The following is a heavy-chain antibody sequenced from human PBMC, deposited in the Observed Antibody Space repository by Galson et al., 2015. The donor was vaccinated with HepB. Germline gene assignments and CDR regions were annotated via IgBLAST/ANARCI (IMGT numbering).Heavy chain of an antibody. CDR1: GFTVSSNY. D-gene: IGHD2-15*01. CDR3: ASEGYCSGGSCYLFDY. CDR2: IYSGGST. V-gene: IGHV3-66*02. J-gene: IGHJ4*02. Sequence: SLRLSCAASGFTVSSNYMSWVRQAPGKGLEWVSVIYSGGSTYYADSVKGRFTISRDNSKNTLYLQMNSLRAEDTAVYYCASEGYCSGGSCYLFDYWGQGTLVTVSS.